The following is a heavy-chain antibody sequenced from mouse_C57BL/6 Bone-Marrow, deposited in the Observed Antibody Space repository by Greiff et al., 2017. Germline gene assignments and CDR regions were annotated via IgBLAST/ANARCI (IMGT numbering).Heavy chain of an antibody. CDR1: GYTFTSYW. CDR3: ARWGFLVLRSWFAD. CDR2: INPSNGGT. J-gene: IGHJ3*01. V-gene: IGHV1-53*01. D-gene: IGHD1-1*01. Sequence: VQLQQPGTELVKPGASVKLSCKASGYTFTSYWMHWVKQRPGQGLEWIGNINPSNGGTNYNEKFKSKATLTVDKSSSTAYMQLSSLTSEDSAVYDCARWGFLVLRSWFADWGQGTLVTVSA.